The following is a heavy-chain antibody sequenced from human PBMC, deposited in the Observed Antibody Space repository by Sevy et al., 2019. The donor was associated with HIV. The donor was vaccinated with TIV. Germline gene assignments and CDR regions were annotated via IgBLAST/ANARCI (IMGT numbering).Heavy chain of an antibody. V-gene: IGHV3-48*01. D-gene: IGHD5-12*01. CDR3: AREGGYTDQGMDV. CDR2: IDSSSSNR. Sequence: GGSLRLSCAASGFTFSSYSMNWVRQAPGKGLEWLSYIDSSSSNRYYAESVKGRFTVSRDNAKKSLYVQMNSLRGEVTAVYYCAREGGYTDQGMDVWGQGTTVTVSS. CDR1: GFTFSSYS. J-gene: IGHJ6*01.